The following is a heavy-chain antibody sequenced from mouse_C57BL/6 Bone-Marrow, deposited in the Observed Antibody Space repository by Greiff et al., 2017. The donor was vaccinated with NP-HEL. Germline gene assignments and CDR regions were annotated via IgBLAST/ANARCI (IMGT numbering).Heavy chain of an antibody. Sequence: QVLLQQSGAELVKPGASVKLSCKASGYTFTEYTIHWVKQRSGQGLEWIGWFYPGSGSIKYNEKFKDKVTLTADKSSSTVYMELSRLTSEDSAVYLCARHEERVYGSRKYFGVWGTGTTVTVSS. J-gene: IGHJ1*03. CDR1: GYTFTEYT. D-gene: IGHD1-1*01. V-gene: IGHV1-62-2*01. CDR2: FYPGSGSI. CDR3: ARHEERVYGSRKYFGV.